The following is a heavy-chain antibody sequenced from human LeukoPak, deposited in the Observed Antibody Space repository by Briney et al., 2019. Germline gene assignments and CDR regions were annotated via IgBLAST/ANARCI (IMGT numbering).Heavy chain of an antibody. J-gene: IGHJ4*02. CDR3: ARRHYYNGRAYYFLDY. CDR1: GGSVSSDNYY. V-gene: IGHV4-61*01. D-gene: IGHD3-22*01. CDR2: ISYSGST. Sequence: TSSETLSLTCTVSGGSVSSDNYYWTWIRQPPGKGLEWIGYISYSGSTNYNPSLKSRVTISLLTPKNQFSLRLSSLTAADTAVYYCARRHYYNGRAYYFLDYWGQGTLVTVSS.